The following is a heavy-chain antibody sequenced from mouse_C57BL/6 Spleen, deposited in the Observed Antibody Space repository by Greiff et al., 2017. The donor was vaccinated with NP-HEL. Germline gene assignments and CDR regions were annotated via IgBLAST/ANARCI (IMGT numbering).Heavy chain of an antibody. CDR1: GYTFTSYW. D-gene: IGHD4-1*01. CDR3: ARGSGTRRDFDY. CDR2: IDPSDSET. J-gene: IGHJ2*01. Sequence: VQLQQPGAELVRPGSSVKLSCKASGYTFTSYWMHWVKQRPIQGLEWIGNIDPSDSETHYNQKFKDKATLTVDKSSSTAYMQLSSLTSEDSAVYYCARGSGTRRDFDYWGQGTTLTVSS. V-gene: IGHV1-52*01.